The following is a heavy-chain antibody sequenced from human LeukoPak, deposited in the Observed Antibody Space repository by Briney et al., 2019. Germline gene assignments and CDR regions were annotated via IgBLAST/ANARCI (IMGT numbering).Heavy chain of an antibody. CDR2: IKNKANSYTT. V-gene: IGHV3-72*01. CDR1: GFTFSDHY. J-gene: IGHJ4*02. D-gene: IGHD2-2*01. Sequence: PGGSLRLSCAASGFTFSDHYMDWVRQAPAKGLEWVGRIKNKANSYTTEYAASVKGRFTVSRDDSKNALYLQMNSLKTEDTAVYYCTREGRYCSSSSCYVCLDFWGQGTLVTVSS. CDR3: TREGRYCSSSSCYVCLDF.